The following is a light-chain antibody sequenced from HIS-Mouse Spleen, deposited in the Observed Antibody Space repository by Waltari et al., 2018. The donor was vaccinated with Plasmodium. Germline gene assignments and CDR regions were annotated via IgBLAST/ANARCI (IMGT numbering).Light chain of an antibody. J-gene: IGLJ2*01. Sequence: QSALTQPASVSGSPGQSITISCTGTSSDVGSYNLVSWYQQHPGKAPKLMIYEGSKRPPGVSNRVSGSKSGNTASLTISGLQAEDEADYYCCSYAGSRMVFGGGTKLTVL. CDR1: SSDVGSYNL. V-gene: IGLV2-23*01. CDR3: CSYAGSRMV. CDR2: EGS.